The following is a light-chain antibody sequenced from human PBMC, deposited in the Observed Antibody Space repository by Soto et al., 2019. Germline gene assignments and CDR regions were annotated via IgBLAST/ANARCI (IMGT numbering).Light chain of an antibody. CDR3: QQSFTLPET. V-gene: IGKV1-39*01. CDR2: GAT. CDR1: QTIDAY. J-gene: IGKJ2*01. Sequence: EIQMTQSPSSLSASVGDRVTITCRASQTIDAYLNWYQQKPGRAPNLLIYGATSLQSGAPLRFSGSGSGTEFTLTISDLQPEDFATYYCQQSFTLPETFGQGTKLEIK.